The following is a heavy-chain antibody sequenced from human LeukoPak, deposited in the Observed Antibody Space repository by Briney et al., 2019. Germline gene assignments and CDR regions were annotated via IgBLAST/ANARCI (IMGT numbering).Heavy chain of an antibody. CDR3: ARDRGSWSTGYYYYGMDV. V-gene: IGHV1-69*04. CDR2: IIPILGIA. Sequence: ALVKVSCKASGGTFSSYAISWVRQAPGQGLEWMGRIIPILGIANYAQKFQGRVTITADKSTSTAYMELNSLRSEDTAVYYCARDRGSWSTGYYYYGMDVWGQGTTVTVSS. J-gene: IGHJ6*02. D-gene: IGHD6-13*01. CDR1: GGTFSSYA.